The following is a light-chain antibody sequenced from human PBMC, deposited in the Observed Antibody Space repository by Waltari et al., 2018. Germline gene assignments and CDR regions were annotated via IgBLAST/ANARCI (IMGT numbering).Light chain of an antibody. J-gene: IGLJ2*01. CDR1: TGHSEFT. CDR2: LNSDGSH. CDR3: QTWGSGIVT. Sequence: HPVLTQSPSASASPGPSVTQTCPQSTGHSEFTIAWHPQQPERGPRYLMKLNSDGSHTQGDEIPDRFSGSSSGAERYLTISSLQSEDEAAYYCQTWGSGIVTFGGGTQLTVL. V-gene: IGLV4-69*01.